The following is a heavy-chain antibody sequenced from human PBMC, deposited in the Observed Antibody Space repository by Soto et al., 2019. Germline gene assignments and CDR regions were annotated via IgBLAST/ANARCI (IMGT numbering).Heavy chain of an antibody. J-gene: IGHJ5*02. Sequence: SETLSLTCAVYGGSFSGYYWSWIRQPPGKGLEWIGEINHSGSTNYNPSLKSRVTISVDTSKNQFSLKLSSVTAADTAVYYCATQGQAAAGNWFDPWGQGTLVTVSS. CDR1: GGSFSGYY. D-gene: IGHD6-13*01. V-gene: IGHV4-34*01. CDR3: ATQGQAAAGNWFDP. CDR2: INHSGST.